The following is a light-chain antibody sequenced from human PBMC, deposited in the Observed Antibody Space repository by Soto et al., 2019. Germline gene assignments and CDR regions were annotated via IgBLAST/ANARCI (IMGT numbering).Light chain of an antibody. J-gene: IGLJ3*02. V-gene: IGLV2-23*01. CDR3: CSYAHSTMV. CDR2: EGI. CDR1: SSDVGGYKF. Sequence: QSALTQPASVSGSLGQSITISCTGTSSDVGGYKFVSWYQHPPGIAPKLLIYEGIKRPSGISNRFSASKSGSTASLTISGLQAEDEADYYCCSYAHSTMVFGGGTKLTVL.